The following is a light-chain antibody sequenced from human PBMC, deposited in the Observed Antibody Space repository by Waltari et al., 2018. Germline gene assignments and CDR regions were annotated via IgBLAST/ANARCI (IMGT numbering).Light chain of an antibody. CDR2: GAS. V-gene: IGKV3-20*01. J-gene: IGKJ2*01. CDR1: QSVSSTY. Sequence: EIVMTQSPATLSVSPGDRAPLSCRASQSVSSTYSAWYQQKPGQAPRLLIYGASSRATGIPDRFSGSGSGTDFTLTISRLEPEDFAVYYCQQYGSSSYTFGQGTKLEIK. CDR3: QQYGSSSYT.